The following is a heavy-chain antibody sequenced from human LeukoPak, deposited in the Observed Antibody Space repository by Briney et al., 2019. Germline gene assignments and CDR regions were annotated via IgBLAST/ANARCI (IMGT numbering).Heavy chain of an antibody. J-gene: IGHJ4*02. CDR3: ARESGAGRVGEYYFDY. V-gene: IGHV3-53*01. Sequence: GGSLRLSCAASGFTFNSYGMTWVRQAPGKGLEWVSVIGFGGNTYYADSVKGRFTISRDNSKNTLYLQMNSLRAEDTAVYYCARESGAGRVGEYYFDYWGQGTLVTVSS. D-gene: IGHD3-10*01. CDR1: GFTFNSYG. CDR2: IGFGGNT.